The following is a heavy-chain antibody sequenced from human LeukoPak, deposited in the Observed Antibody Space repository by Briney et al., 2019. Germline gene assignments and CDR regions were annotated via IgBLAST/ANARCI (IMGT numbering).Heavy chain of an antibody. CDR3: AREHSSSSGKVFDY. V-gene: IGHV1-2*02. CDR1: GYTFPGYY. D-gene: IGHD6-6*01. J-gene: IGHJ4*02. CDR2: INPNSGGT. Sequence: RASVKVSCKASGYTFPGYYMHWVRQAPGQGLEWMGWINPNSGGTNYAQKFQGRVTMTRDTSISTAYMELSRLRSDDTAVYYCAREHSSSSGKVFDYWGQGTLVTVSS.